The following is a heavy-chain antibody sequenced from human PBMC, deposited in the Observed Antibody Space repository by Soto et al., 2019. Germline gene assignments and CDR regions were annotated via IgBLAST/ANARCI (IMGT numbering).Heavy chain of an antibody. D-gene: IGHD2-2*01. CDR2: IRSKAYGGTT. V-gene: IGHV3-49*03. Sequence: GGSLRLSCTASGFTFGDYAMSWFRQAPGRGLEWVGFIRSKAYGGTTEYAASVKGRFTISRDDSKSIAYLQMNSLKTEDTAVYYCTRDRSADCSSTSCYGWSSYYYYGMGVWGQGTTVTVSS. CDR3: TRDRSADCSSTSCYGWSSYYYYGMGV. CDR1: GFTFGDYA. J-gene: IGHJ6*02.